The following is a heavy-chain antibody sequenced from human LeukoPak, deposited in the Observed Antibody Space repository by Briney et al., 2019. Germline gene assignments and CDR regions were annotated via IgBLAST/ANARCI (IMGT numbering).Heavy chain of an antibody. V-gene: IGHV3-23*01. CDR3: AKVRCSGGSCYPYYFDY. CDR1: GFSFSSYA. J-gene: IGHJ4*02. D-gene: IGHD2-15*01. CDR2: ISGSGGGT. Sequence: GGSLRLSCAASGFSFSSYAMSWVRQAPGKGLEWVSAISGSGGGTYYADSVKGRFTISRDNSKNTLYLQMNSLRAEDTAVYYCAKVRCSGGSCYPYYFDYWGQGTLVTVSS.